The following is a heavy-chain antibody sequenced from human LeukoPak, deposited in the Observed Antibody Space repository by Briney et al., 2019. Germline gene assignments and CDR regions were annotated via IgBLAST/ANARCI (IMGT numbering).Heavy chain of an antibody. Sequence: KPSETLSLTCTVSGGSISSSSYYWGWTRQPPGKGLEWIGSIYYSGSTYYNPSLKSRVTISVDTSKNQFSLKLSSVTAADTAVYYCASNKWEYRVRFDYWGQGTLVTVSS. D-gene: IGHD1-26*01. J-gene: IGHJ4*02. CDR3: ASNKWEYRVRFDY. V-gene: IGHV4-39*01. CDR1: GGSISSSSYY. CDR2: IYYSGST.